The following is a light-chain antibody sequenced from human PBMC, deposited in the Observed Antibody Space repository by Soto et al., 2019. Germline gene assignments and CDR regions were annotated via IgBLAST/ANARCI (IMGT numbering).Light chain of an antibody. V-gene: IGKV1-5*01. Sequence: DIQTPPSPSTLSASVGDRVTITCRASQSISSWLAWYKQKPGKAPKLLIYDDSSLESGVPSRFSGSGSGTEGTLTISSLQPDDGSTDYGQHYNSYSEEFVQGNTGDIK. J-gene: IGKJ1*01. CDR2: DDS. CDR1: QSISSW. CDR3: QHYNSYSEE.